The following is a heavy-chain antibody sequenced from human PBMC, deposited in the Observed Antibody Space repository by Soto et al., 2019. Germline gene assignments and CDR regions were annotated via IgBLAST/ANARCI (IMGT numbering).Heavy chain of an antibody. J-gene: IGHJ6*02. CDR1: GGSFSGYY. CDR3: ARGRLGRYYYYYGMDV. CDR2: INHSGST. V-gene: IGHV4-34*01. Sequence: SETLSITCGVYGGSFSGYYWSWIRQPPGKGLEWIGEINHSGSTNYNPSLKSRVTISVDTSKNQFSLKLSSVTAADTAVYYCARGRLGRYYYYYGMDVWGQGTTVTVSS. D-gene: IGHD7-27*01.